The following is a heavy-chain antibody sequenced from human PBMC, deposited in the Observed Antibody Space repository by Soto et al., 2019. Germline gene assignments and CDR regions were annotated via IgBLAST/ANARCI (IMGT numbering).Heavy chain of an antibody. V-gene: IGHV3-33*01. CDR1: GFTFSSYG. CDR3: ARDEWTKGYPPLYYYYGMDV. D-gene: IGHD5-18*01. CDR2: IWYDGSNK. Sequence: GGSLRLSCAASGFTFSSYGMHWVRQAPGKGLEWVAVIWYDGSNKYYADSVKGRFTISRDNSKNTLYLQMNSLRAEDTAVYYCARDEWTKGYPPLYYYYGMDVWGPGTTVTVSS. J-gene: IGHJ6*02.